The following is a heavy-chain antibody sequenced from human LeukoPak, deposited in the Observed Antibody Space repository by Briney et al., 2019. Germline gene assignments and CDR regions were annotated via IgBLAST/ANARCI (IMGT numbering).Heavy chain of an antibody. CDR2: IGAFGDT. J-gene: IGHJ4*02. Sequence: GGSLRLSCAASGFAFSSYDLYWVRQASGKGLEWVSGIGAFGDTYYGVAVRGRFTISRDKAKNSSYLQMNSLGAGDTAVYFCARAASYNYNNRPYLFDSWGQGTLVAVSS. V-gene: IGHV3-13*01. D-gene: IGHD3-10*01. CDR3: ARAASYNYNNRPYLFDS. CDR1: GFAFSSYD.